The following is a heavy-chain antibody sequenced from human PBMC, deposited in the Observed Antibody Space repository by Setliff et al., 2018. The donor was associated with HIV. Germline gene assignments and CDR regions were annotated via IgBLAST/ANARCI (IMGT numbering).Heavy chain of an antibody. D-gene: IGHD1-1*01. V-gene: IGHV3-74*01. CDR3: ARVPGWNQFDS. CDR1: GFTFSNYW. Sequence: PGGSLRLSCAASGFTFSNYWMHWVRQHPGKGLVWVARMNTDGNSTTYADSVRGRFTISRDNAKNTLYLQMNSLRAEDTAVYYCARVPGWNQFDSWGQGTLVTVSS. CDR2: MNTDGNST. J-gene: IGHJ4*02.